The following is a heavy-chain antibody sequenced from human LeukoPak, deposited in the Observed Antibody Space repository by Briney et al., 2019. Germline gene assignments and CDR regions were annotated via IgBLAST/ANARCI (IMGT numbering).Heavy chain of an antibody. CDR3: ARCRYYDSSGYYP. CDR1: GGSFSGYY. V-gene: IGHV4-34*01. Sequence: SETLPLTCAVYGGSFSGYYWSWIRQPPGKGLEWIGEINHSGSTNYNPSLKSRVTISVDTSKNQFSLKLSSVTAADTAVYYCARCRYYDSSGYYPWGQGTLVTVSS. CDR2: INHSGST. D-gene: IGHD3-22*01. J-gene: IGHJ5*02.